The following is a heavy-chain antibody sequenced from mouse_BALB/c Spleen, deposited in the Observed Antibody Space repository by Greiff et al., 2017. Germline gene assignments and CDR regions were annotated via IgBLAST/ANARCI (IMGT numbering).Heavy chain of an antibody. J-gene: IGHJ2*01. Sequence: VQLQQSGAELVKPGASVKLSCKTSGYPFTSYWIQWVKQRPGQGLGWIGEIFPGTGTTYYNEKFKGKATLTIYTSSSTAYMLLSSLTSEDSAVSFCARRGNDYFDYWGQGTTLTVSS. V-gene: IGHV1S132*01. CDR2: IFPGTGTT. D-gene: IGHD2-1*01. CDR1: GYPFTSYW. CDR3: ARRGNDYFDY.